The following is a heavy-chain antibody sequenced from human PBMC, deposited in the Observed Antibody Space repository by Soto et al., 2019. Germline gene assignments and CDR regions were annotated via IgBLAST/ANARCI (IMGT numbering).Heavy chain of an antibody. J-gene: IGHJ4*02. CDR3: ARLPRTAPDTYVDY. CDR1: GGSISNYY. V-gene: IGHV4-59*08. D-gene: IGHD5-18*01. CDR2: IHYSGST. Sequence: QVQLQESGPGLVKPSETLSLTCTVSGGSISNYYWSWIRQPPGKGLEWIGYIHYSGSTNYNPSLKSRVTRSVDTPENQFSLKLTSMTAADTAVYFCARLPRTAPDTYVDYWGQGTLVTVSS.